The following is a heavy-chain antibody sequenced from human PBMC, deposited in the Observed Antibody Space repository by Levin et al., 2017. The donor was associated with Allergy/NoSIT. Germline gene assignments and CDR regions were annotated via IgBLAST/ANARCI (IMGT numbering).Heavy chain of an antibody. CDR2: VSQDGNEK. V-gene: IGHV3-7*03. Sequence: WASVKVSCAPSGFIFTNYWMRWIRQVPGKGLEWVASVSQDGNEKYYVDSVKGRFTISRDNAKNSLYLQMNSLRAEDTAVYYCARTITVSGAVAYMDVWGEGTTVTVSS. J-gene: IGHJ6*03. CDR3: ARTITVSGAVAYMDV. D-gene: IGHD3-3*01. CDR1: GFIFTNYW.